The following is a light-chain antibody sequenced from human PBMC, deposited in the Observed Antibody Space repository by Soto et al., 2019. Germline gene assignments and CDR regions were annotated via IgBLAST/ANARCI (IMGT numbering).Light chain of an antibody. V-gene: IGLV2-8*01. Sequence: QSALTQPPSASGSPGQSVTISCTGTSSDVGGYNYVSWYQQHPGKAPKLMIYEVSKRPSGVPDRFSGSKSGNTASLTVSGLQAEDEADYYCSSYAGSKTLFGGGPKLTVL. CDR2: EVS. CDR3: SSYAGSKTL. J-gene: IGLJ2*01. CDR1: SSDVGGYNY.